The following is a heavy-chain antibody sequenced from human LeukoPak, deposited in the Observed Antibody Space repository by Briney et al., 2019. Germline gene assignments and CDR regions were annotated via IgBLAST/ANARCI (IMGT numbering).Heavy chain of an antibody. CDR1: GSSLSTSGMC. V-gene: IGHV2-70*01. J-gene: IGHJ6*02. CDR3: ARMSATPRTYYGMDV. Sequence: SGPTLVNPTQTLTLTCTFSGSSLSTSGMCVSWIRQPPGKALEWLALIDWDDDKYYSTSLKTRLTISKDTSKNQVVLTMTNMDPVDTATYYCARMSATPRTYYGMDVWGQGTTVTVSS. CDR2: IDWDDDK. D-gene: IGHD1-26*01.